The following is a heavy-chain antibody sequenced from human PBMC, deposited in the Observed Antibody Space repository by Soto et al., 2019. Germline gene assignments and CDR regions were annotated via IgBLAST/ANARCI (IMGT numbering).Heavy chain of an antibody. V-gene: IGHV3-23*01. CDR1: GFTFSSYA. CDR3: AKDGPVPWGSYRNTCFDY. CDR2: ISGSGGST. Sequence: GGSLRLSCAASGFTFSSYAMSWVRQAPGKGLEWVSAISGSGGSTYYADSVKGRFTISRDNSKNTLYLQMNSLRAEDMAVYYCAKDGPVPWGSYRNTCFDYWGQGTLVTVSS. J-gene: IGHJ4*02. D-gene: IGHD3-16*02.